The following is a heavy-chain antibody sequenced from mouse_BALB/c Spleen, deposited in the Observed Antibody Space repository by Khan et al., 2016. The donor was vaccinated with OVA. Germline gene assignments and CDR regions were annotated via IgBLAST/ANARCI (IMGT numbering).Heavy chain of an antibody. CDR3: ARDGSRYNYAMDY. CDR2: ISYSGST. Sequence: EVQLQESGPGLVKPSQSLSLTCTVTGYSITSDYAWNWIRQFPGNKLEWMGYISYSGSTNYNPALNSRISITRHTSKNQFFLQLNSVTTEDTATYYCARDGSRYNYAMDYWGQGTSVTVSS. D-gene: IGHD2-3*01. V-gene: IGHV3-2*02. CDR1: GYSITSDYA. J-gene: IGHJ4*01.